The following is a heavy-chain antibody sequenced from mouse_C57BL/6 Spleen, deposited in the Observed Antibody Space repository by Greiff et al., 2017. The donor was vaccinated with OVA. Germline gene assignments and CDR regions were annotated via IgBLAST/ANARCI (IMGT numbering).Heavy chain of an antibody. D-gene: IGHD4-1*01. CDR2: IDPENGDT. CDR3: TTGGGTGWYFDV. J-gene: IGHJ1*03. CDR1: GFNIKDDY. V-gene: IGHV14-4*01. Sequence: VQLKQSGAELVRPGASVKLSCTASGFNIKDDYMHWVKQRPEQGLEWIGWIDPENGDTEYASKFQGKATITADTSSNTAYLQLSSLTSEDTAVYYCTTGGGTGWYFDVWGTGTTVTVSS.